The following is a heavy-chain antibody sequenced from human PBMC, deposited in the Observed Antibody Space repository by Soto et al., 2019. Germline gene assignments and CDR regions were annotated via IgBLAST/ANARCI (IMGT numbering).Heavy chain of an antibody. J-gene: IGHJ4*02. D-gene: IGHD3-22*01. Sequence: QEQLVQSGAEVKKPGSSVKVSCKASGGLFSSYPISWVRQVPGQGLEWMGGIITVFQTAYYTQRFQGRVTITADESTNTDYMELSSLISADRVIYYCARGGSGYTWFNEFWGQGTLVTVSS. CDR3: ARGGSGYTWFNEF. V-gene: IGHV1-69*01. CDR1: GGLFSSYP. CDR2: IITVFQTA.